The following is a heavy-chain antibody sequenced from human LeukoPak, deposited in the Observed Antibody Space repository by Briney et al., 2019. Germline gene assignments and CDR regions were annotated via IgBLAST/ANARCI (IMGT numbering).Heavy chain of an antibody. Sequence: ASVKVSCKVSGYTLTELSMHWVRQTPGKGLEWMGSFDPEDGEIVYAQKFQGRVTMTEDTSTDTAYMELSSLRSEDTAVYYCARDLIPYTVGATGGLDYWGQGTLVTVSS. J-gene: IGHJ4*02. CDR1: GYTLTELS. V-gene: IGHV1-24*01. CDR2: FDPEDGEI. CDR3: ARDLIPYTVGATGGLDY. D-gene: IGHD1-26*01.